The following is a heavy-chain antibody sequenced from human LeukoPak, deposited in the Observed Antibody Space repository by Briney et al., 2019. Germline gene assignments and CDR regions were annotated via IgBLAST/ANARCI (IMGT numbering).Heavy chain of an antibody. J-gene: IGHJ5*02. V-gene: IGHV4-39*01. Sequence: PGGTLRLSCAASGFTFGSYGMSWVRQPPGKGLEWIGSIYYSGSTYYNPSLKSRVTISVDTSKNQFSLKLSSVTAADTAVYYCARQRQSSSWYWDNWFDPWGQGTLVTVSS. CDR1: GFTFGSYG. CDR2: IYYSGST. CDR3: ARQRQSSSWYWDNWFDP. D-gene: IGHD6-13*01.